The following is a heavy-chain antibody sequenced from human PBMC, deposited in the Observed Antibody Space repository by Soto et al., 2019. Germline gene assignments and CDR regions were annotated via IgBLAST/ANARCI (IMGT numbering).Heavy chain of an antibody. CDR2: INAGNGNT. Sequence: GASVKVSCKASGYTFTSYAMHWVRQAPGQRLEWMGWINAGNGNTKYSQKFQGRVTITRDTSASTAYMELSSLRSEDTAVYYCARGSRDTALVLPRFDFWGQGTLVTVSS. J-gene: IGHJ4*02. CDR3: ARGSRDTALVLPRFDF. CDR1: GYTFTSYA. D-gene: IGHD5-18*01. V-gene: IGHV1-3*01.